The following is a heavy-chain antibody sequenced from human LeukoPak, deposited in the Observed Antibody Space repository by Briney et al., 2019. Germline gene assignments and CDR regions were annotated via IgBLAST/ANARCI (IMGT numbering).Heavy chain of an antibody. Sequence: GGSLRLSCAASGFTFSSYGMSWVRQAPGKGLEWVSAISGSGGSTYYADSVKGRFTISRDSAKNSLYLQMNSLRAEDTAVYYCARERTSLFDYWGQGTLVTVSS. D-gene: IGHD1-7*01. CDR1: GFTFSSYG. CDR3: ARERTSLFDY. CDR2: ISGSGGST. J-gene: IGHJ4*02. V-gene: IGHV3-23*01.